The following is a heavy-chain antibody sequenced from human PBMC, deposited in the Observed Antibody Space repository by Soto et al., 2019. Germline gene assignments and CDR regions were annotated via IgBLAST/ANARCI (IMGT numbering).Heavy chain of an antibody. Sequence: GASVKVSCKASGYTFTSYDIIWVRQATGQGLEWMGWMNPNSGNTGYAQKFQGRVTMTRNTSISTAYMELSSLRSEDTAVYYCAREDIVVVPADTYYYYYYMDVWGKGTTVTVSS. V-gene: IGHV1-8*01. CDR3: AREDIVVVPADTYYYYYYMDV. D-gene: IGHD2-2*01. J-gene: IGHJ6*03. CDR2: MNPNSGNT. CDR1: GYTFTSYD.